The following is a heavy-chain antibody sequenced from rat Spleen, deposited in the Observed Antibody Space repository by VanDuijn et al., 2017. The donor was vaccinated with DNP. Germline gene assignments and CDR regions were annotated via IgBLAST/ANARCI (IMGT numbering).Heavy chain of an antibody. Sequence: EVKLVESGGGLVQPGRSLKLSCAASGFNFNDYWMGWVRQAPGKGLEWIGEINKDSSTINYTPSLKDKFTISRDNAQNTLYLQMSKLGSEDTAIYYCAKYYGYNYAMDAWGQGTSVTVSS. V-gene: IGHV4-2*01. CDR1: GFNFNDYW. CDR3: AKYYGYNYAMDA. J-gene: IGHJ4*01. D-gene: IGHD1-9*01. CDR2: INKDSSTI.